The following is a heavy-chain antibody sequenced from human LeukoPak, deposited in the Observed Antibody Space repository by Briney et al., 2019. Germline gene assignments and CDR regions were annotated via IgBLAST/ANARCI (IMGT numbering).Heavy chain of an antibody. V-gene: IGHV3-48*04. CDR2: ISSSSSTI. CDR1: GFTFSSYS. D-gene: IGHD6-13*01. CDR3: ARQGGVLSWYTGYYFDY. J-gene: IGHJ4*02. Sequence: PGGSLRLSCAASGFTFSSYSMNWVRQAPGKGLEWVSYISSSSSTIYYADSVKGRFTISRDNAKNSLYLQMNSLRAEDTAVYYCARQGGVLSWYTGYYFDYWGQGTLVTVSS.